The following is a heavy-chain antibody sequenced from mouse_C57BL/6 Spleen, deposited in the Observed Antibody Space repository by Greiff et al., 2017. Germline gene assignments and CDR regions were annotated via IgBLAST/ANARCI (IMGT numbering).Heavy chain of an antibody. CDR2: MYPSDSET. Sequence: QVQLQQPGAELVRPGSSVKLSCKASGYTFTSYWMDWVKQRPGQGLEWIGNMYPSDSETHYNQKFKDKATLPVDKSSSTAYMQLSSLTSEDSAVYYCARRNYDFDGSDYWGQGTTRTVFS. CDR1: GYTFTSYW. CDR3: ARRNYDFDGSDY. J-gene: IGHJ2*01. D-gene: IGHD2-4*01. V-gene: IGHV1-61*01.